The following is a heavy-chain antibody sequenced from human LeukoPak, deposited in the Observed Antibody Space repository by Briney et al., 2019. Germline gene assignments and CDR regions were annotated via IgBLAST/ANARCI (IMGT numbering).Heavy chain of an antibody. D-gene: IGHD4-17*01. V-gene: IGHV3-21*01. CDR2: ISSSSSYI. Sequence: GGSLRLSCAASGFTFSSYSMNWVRQAPGKGLEWVSSISSSSSYIYYADSVKGRFTISRDNAKNSLYLQMNSQRAEDTAVYYCARENGDYPLDYWGQGTLVTVSS. CDR3: ARENGDYPLDY. J-gene: IGHJ4*02. CDR1: GFTFSSYS.